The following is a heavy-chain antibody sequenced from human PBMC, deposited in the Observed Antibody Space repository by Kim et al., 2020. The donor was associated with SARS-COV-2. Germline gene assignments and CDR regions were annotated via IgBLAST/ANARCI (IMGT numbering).Heavy chain of an antibody. CDR2: ISSSSSYI. V-gene: IGHV3-21*01. Sequence: GGSLRLSCAASGFTFSSYSMNWVRQAPGKGLEWVSSISSSSSYIYYADSVKGRFTISRDNAKNSLYLQMNSLRAEDTAVYYCARDNKAGYYYYYGMDVWGQGTTVTVSS. J-gene: IGHJ6*02. CDR1: GFTFSSYS. CDR3: ARDNKAGYYYYYGMDV.